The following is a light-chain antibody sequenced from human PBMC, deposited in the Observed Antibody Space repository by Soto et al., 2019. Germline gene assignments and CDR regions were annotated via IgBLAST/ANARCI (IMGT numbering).Light chain of an antibody. J-gene: IGKJ1*01. V-gene: IGKV1-5*03. CDR3: QQYSYYAT. CDR2: KAS. CDR1: QSISSW. Sequence: DIQMTQSPSTLSASVGDRVTITCRASQSISSWLAWYQQKPGKAPKLLIYKASSLESGVPSRFSGGGSGTEFTLTVTSLQPEDFATYYCQQYSYYATFGQGTKVEIK.